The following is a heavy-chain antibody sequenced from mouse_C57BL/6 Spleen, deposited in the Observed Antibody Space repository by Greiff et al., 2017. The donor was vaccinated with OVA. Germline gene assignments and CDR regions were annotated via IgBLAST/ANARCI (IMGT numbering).Heavy chain of an antibody. D-gene: IGHD3-3*01. J-gene: IGHJ3*01. V-gene: IGHV5-4*01. CDR2: ISDGGSYT. CDR1: GFTFSSYA. CDR3: ARERAGFFAY. Sequence: EVKLVESGGGLVKPGGSLKLSCAASGFTFSSYAMSWVRQTPEKRLEWVATISDGGSYTYYPDNVKGRFTISRDNAKNNLYLQMSHLKSEDTAMYYCARERAGFFAYWGQGTLVTVSA.